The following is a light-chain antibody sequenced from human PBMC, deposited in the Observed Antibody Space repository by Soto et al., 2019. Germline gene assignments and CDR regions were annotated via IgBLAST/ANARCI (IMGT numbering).Light chain of an antibody. J-gene: IGKJ1*01. V-gene: IGKV3-15*01. CDR3: QQYHNAGST. CDR2: GAS. CDR1: QSVSNK. Sequence: IVMTQSPATLSVSPGGRASLSCRASQSVSNKLAWYQQKPGQAPRLLIHGASTRAAGIPGRFSGSGSGTEFTLIISSLQSDGFAVYYCQQYHNAGSTFGQGTKVEI.